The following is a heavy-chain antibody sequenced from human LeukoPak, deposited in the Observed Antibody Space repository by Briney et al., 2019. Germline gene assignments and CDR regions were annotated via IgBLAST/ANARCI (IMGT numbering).Heavy chain of an antibody. J-gene: IGHJ6*03. CDR3: VRDQWLAYNYYMDV. Sequence: GGSLRLSCAASGFTFSSYEMNWVRQAPGKGLEWVSYISTTGSSIYYADSVKGRFTISRHNAKNSLYLQMNSLRAEDTAVYFCVRDQWLAYNYYMDVWGKGTTVTVSS. V-gene: IGHV3-48*03. D-gene: IGHD6-19*01. CDR2: ISTTGSSI. CDR1: GFTFSSYE.